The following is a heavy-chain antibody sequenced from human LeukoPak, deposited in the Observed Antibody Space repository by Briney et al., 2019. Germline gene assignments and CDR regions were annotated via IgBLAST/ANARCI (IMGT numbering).Heavy chain of an antibody. CDR1: GFTFSSYS. CDR3: ARDLDLADISTGYYYYMDV. Sequence: GGSLRLSCAASGFTFSSYSMNWVRQAPGKGLEWVSSISSSSSYIYYADSVKGRFTISRDNAKNSLYLQMNSLRAEDTAVYYCARDLDLADISTGYYYYMDVWGKGTTVTVSS. J-gene: IGHJ6*03. D-gene: IGHD3-9*01. CDR2: ISSSSSYI. V-gene: IGHV3-21*01.